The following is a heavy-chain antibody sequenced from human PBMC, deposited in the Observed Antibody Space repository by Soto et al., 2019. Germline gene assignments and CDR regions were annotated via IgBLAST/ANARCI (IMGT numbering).Heavy chain of an antibody. J-gene: IGHJ4*02. CDR1: GGSISSYY. CDR2: IYYSGST. Sequence: SETLSLTCTVSGGSISSYYWSWIRQPPGKGLEWIGYIYYSGSTNYNPSLKSRVTISVDTSKNQFSLKLSSVTAADTAVYDCARRYGSFFDYWGKGTLVTVSS. CDR3: ARRYGSFFDY. V-gene: IGHV4-59*08. D-gene: IGHD5-18*01.